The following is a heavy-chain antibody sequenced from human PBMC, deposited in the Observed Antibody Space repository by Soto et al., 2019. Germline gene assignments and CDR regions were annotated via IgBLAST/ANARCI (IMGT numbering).Heavy chain of an antibody. CDR1: GGSISSYY. CDR2: IYYSGST. D-gene: IGHD3-10*01. CDR3: ARNGYYGSGSYFPPYYYYYMDV. Sequence: SETLSLTCTVSGGSISSYYWSWIRQPPGKGLEWIGYIYYSGSTNYNPSLKSRVTISVDTSKNQFSLKLSSVTAADTAVYYCARNGYYGSGSYFPPYYYYYMDVWGKGTTVTVSS. J-gene: IGHJ6*03. V-gene: IGHV4-59*01.